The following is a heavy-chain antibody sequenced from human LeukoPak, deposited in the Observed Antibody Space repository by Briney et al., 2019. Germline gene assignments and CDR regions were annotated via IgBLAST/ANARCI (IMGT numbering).Heavy chain of an antibody. CDR3: ARDQERGYSYGYLDY. D-gene: IGHD5-18*01. V-gene: IGHV1-18*04. CDR2: ISAYNGNT. J-gene: IGHJ4*02. Sequence: GASVKVSCKASGYTFTGYGISWVRQAPGQGLEWMGWISAYNGNTNYAQKLQGRVTMTTDTSTSTAYMELRSLRSDDTAVYYCARDQERGYSYGYLDYWGQGTLVTVSS. CDR1: GYTFTGYG.